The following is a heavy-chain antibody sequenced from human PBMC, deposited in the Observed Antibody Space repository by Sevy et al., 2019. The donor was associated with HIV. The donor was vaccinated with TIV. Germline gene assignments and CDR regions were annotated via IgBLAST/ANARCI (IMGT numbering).Heavy chain of an antibody. Sequence: GGSLRLSCAASGFTFSSYAMHWVHQAPGKGLEWVAVISYDGSNKYYADSVKGRFTISRDNSKNTLYRQVKSLRTEDTAVYYCARDQHDYAGNLRTGWFDPWGQGTLVTVSS. CDR2: ISYDGSNK. CDR3: ARDQHDYAGNLRTGWFDP. V-gene: IGHV3-30-3*01. D-gene: IGHD4-17*01. J-gene: IGHJ5*02. CDR1: GFTFSSYA.